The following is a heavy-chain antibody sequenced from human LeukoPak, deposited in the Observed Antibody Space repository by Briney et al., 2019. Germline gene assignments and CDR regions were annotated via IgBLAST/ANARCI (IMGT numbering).Heavy chain of an antibody. CDR3: AGDSAYWSGGSCGNFAY. J-gene: IGHJ4*02. V-gene: IGHV4-61*01. Sequence: SETLSLTCTVSSGSVSSGNYGWNWIRQPPGKGLEWIGYIHYIGGTKYNPSLKSRATISVDTPKNQFSLKLSSVTAADTAVYYCAGDSAYWSGGSCGNFAYWGQGTLVTVSS. CDR1: SGSVSSGNYG. CDR2: IHYIGGT. D-gene: IGHD2-15*01.